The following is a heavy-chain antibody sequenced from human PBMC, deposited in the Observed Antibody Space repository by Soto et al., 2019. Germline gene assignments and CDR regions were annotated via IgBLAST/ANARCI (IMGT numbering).Heavy chain of an antibody. D-gene: IGHD1-26*01. CDR2: ISGSSATI. V-gene: IGHV3-23*01. Sequence: GGFLRLSCAASGFTFSSNSMSWVRQTPGKGLAWVSSISGSSATIYYADSVKDRFTISRDNSKNTLYLQMNSLRAEDTAVYYCARGARINPFDYWGPGTLVTVSS. CDR3: ARGARINPFDY. CDR1: GFTFSSNS. J-gene: IGHJ4*02.